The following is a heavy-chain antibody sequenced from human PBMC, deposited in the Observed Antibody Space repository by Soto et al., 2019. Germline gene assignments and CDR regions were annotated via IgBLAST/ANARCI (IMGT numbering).Heavy chain of an antibody. CDR3: AKPGVDITMVRGVIITYYYYYGMAV. V-gene: IGHV3-30*18. CDR2: ISYDGSNK. D-gene: IGHD3-10*01. Sequence: GGSLRLSCAASGFTFSSYGMHWVRQAPGKGLEWVAVISYDGSNKYYADSVKGRFTISRDSSKNTLYLQMNSLRAEDTAVYYCAKPGVDITMVRGVIITYYYYYGMAVWGQGTTVTVSS. J-gene: IGHJ6*02. CDR1: GFTFSSYG.